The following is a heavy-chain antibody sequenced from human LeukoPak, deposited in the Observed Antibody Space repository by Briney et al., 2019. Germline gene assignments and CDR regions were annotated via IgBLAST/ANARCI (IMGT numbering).Heavy chain of an antibody. D-gene: IGHD5-12*01. Sequence: GGSLRLSCAASGFTFSNYAMTWVRQAPGKGLEWVSAISGNGYSTVYADSVKGRFTISRDNSKNTLYLQMNSLRADDTAVYYCYSGYDWSFDYWGQGTLVTVSS. V-gene: IGHV3-23*01. CDR1: GFTFSNYA. J-gene: IGHJ4*02. CDR3: YSGYDWSFDY. CDR2: ISGNGYST.